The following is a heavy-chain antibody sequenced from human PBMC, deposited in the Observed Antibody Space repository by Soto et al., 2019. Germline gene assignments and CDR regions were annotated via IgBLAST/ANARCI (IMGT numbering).Heavy chain of an antibody. Sequence: EVQLVESGGGLVKPGGSLRLSCAASGFTFSSYSMNWVRQAPGKGLEWVSSISSSSSYIYYADSVKGRFTISRDNAKNSLYLQVNSLRAEDTAVYCCARDYTVTAYSGFDYWGQGTLVTVSS. CDR1: GFTFSSYS. D-gene: IGHD2-21*02. V-gene: IGHV3-21*01. CDR3: ARDYTVTAYSGFDY. J-gene: IGHJ4*02. CDR2: ISSSSSYI.